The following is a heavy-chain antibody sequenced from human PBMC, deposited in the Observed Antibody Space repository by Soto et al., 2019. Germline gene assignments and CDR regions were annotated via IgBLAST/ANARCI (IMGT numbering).Heavy chain of an antibody. V-gene: IGHV2-5*02. Sequence: QITLKESGPTLVKPTQTLTLTCTFSGFSLSTSGVGVGWIRHPPGKALELLALIYWDNDKRYSPSLKSTLTITKDTSKNQVVLTMANMDPVDTATYYGAHRRFPRGIDYWGQGTLVTVSS. CDR1: GFSLSTSGVG. J-gene: IGHJ4*02. CDR2: IYWDNDK. D-gene: IGHD3-16*01. CDR3: AHRRFPRGIDY.